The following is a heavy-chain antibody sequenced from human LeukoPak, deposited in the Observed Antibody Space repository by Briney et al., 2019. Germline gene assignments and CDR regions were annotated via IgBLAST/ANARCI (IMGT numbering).Heavy chain of an antibody. D-gene: IGHD6-6*01. V-gene: IGHV5-51*01. Sequence: GESLKISCKGSGFDFTIHWIAWVRQMPGKGLEWMGIICPGDSNTKYSPSFRGQVTISADKSITTAYLQWSSLKASDTAMYYCARLAARPYYGMDVWGQGTTVTVSS. CDR1: GFDFTIHW. CDR2: ICPGDSNT. CDR3: ARLAARPYYGMDV. J-gene: IGHJ6*02.